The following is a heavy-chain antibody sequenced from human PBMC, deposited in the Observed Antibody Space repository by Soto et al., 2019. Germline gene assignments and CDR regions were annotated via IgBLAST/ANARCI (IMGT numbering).Heavy chain of an antibody. CDR1: GSTFSNYG. J-gene: IGHJ4*02. V-gene: IGHV3-33*01. D-gene: IGHD3-10*01. CDR2: VWYDGTTK. CDR3: ATVDNYYGSVF. Sequence: QVQLVESGGGVVQPGTSLRLSCAASGSTFSNYGMHWVRQAPGKGLEWVAVVWYDGTTKFYPDSVKGRFTISRDNSNNTLYLQMNSLRVEDTAVYYCATVDNYYGSVFWGQETLVTVSS.